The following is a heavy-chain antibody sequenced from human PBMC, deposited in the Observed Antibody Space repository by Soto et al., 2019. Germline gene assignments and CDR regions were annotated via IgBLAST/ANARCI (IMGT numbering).Heavy chain of an antibody. J-gene: IGHJ6*02. CDR2: IWYDGSNK. Sequence: PGGSLRLSCAASGFTFSSYGMHWVRQAPGKGLEWVAVIWYDGSNKYYADSVKGRFTISRDNSKNTLYLQMNSLRAEDTAVYYCARSIAVAGLGMDVWGHGTTVTVSS. CDR1: GFTFSSYG. CDR3: ARSIAVAGLGMDV. V-gene: IGHV3-33*01. D-gene: IGHD6-19*01.